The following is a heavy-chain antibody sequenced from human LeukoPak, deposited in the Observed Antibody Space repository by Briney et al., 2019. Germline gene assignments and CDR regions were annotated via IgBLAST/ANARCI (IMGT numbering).Heavy chain of an antibody. CDR2: ISAYNGNT. D-gene: IGHD3-10*01. CDR1: GYTLTSYG. V-gene: IGHV1-18*01. Sequence: ASVEVSCKASGYTLTSYGISWVRQAPGQGLKWMGWISAYNGNTNYAQKFQGRVTMTTDTSTSTAYMELRSLRSDDTAVYYCARTSMVRGGMRRRSDDAFDIWGQGTMVTVSS. CDR3: ARTSMVRGGMRRRSDDAFDI. J-gene: IGHJ3*02.